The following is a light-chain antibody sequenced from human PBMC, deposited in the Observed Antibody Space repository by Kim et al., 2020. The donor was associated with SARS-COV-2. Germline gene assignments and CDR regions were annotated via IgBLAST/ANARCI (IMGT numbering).Light chain of an antibody. CDR2: GKN. J-gene: IGLJ2*01. V-gene: IGLV3-19*01. CDR1: SLRLYY. CDR3: NSRDNSGYYVV. Sequence: SSELTQDPAVSVALGQTVTITCQGDSLRLYYASWYQQKPGQAPQLVIYGKNSRPSGIPDRFSGSSSGNTASLTITGAQAEDDADYYCNSRDNSGYYVVFGGGHQLTVL.